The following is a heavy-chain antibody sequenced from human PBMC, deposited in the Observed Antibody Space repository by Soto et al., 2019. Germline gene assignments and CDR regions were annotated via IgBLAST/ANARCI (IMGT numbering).Heavy chain of an antibody. J-gene: IGHJ4*02. V-gene: IGHV4-30-2*01. D-gene: IGHD4-17*01. CDR3: ARGYGQTNFAY. Sequence: PSETLSLTCTVSGGSINSGGYSWTWIRQPPGKGLEWIGYISHSGSTYYNPSLKSRVTISVDTSKNQFSLKLSSATAADTAVYYCARGYGQTNFAYWGQGTLVTVSS. CDR2: ISHSGST. CDR1: GGSINSGGYS.